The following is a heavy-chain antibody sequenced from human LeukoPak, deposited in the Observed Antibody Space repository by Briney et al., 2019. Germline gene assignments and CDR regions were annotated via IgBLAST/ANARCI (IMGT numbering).Heavy chain of an antibody. CDR3: ARAPNSSSWQFDY. Sequence: SETLSLTRAVYGGSFSGYYWSWIRQPPGKGLEWIGEINHSGSTNYNPSLKSRVTISVDTSKNQFSLKLSSVTAADTAVYYCARAPNSSSWQFDYWGQGTLVTVSS. CDR2: INHSGST. CDR1: GGSFSGYY. D-gene: IGHD6-13*01. V-gene: IGHV4-34*01. J-gene: IGHJ4*02.